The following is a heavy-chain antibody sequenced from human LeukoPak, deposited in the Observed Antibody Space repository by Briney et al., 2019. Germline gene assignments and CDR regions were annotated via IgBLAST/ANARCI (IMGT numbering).Heavy chain of an antibody. Sequence: ASVKASCKASGSNFNNYAITWVRRAPGHGLEWMGGIIPIFGSANYAQKFQGRLTITTDESTSTAYMELSSLTSEDTAVYYCARDLDGSDGDHWGQGTLVIVSS. V-gene: IGHV1-69*05. CDR1: GSNFNNYA. J-gene: IGHJ4*02. CDR3: ARDLDGSDGDH. CDR2: IIPIFGSA. D-gene: IGHD1-26*01.